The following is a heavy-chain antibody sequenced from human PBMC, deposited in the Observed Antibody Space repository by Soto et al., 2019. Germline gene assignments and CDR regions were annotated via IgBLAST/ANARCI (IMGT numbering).Heavy chain of an antibody. CDR1: GGSISGHY. D-gene: IGHD6-19*01. J-gene: IGHJ4*02. Sequence: TSETLSLTCTVSGGSISGHYWTWIRQSPGKGLEWIGYIFYSGSTNYNTSLKSRVTISVDTSKNQFSLKLSSVTAADTAVYYCARVGSSGWSPDYWGQGTLVTVSS. CDR2: IFYSGST. V-gene: IGHV4-59*11. CDR3: ARVGSSGWSPDY.